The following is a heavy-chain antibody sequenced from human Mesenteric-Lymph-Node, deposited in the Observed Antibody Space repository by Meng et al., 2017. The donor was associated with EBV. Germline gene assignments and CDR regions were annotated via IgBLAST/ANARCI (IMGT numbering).Heavy chain of an antibody. CDR1: GFTFSDYY. J-gene: IGHJ4*02. V-gene: IGHV3-11*01. D-gene: IGHD3-16*01. CDR2: ISNSGDAI. CDR3: ARSYSEYVY. Sequence: GQLGESGGGVVKPGWSLSCSCAASGFTFSDYYMTWIRQAPGKGLEWVSYISNSGDAIYYADSVKGRFTISRDNAKNSLYLQMNSLRVEDTAVYYCARSYSEYVYWGQGTLVTVSS.